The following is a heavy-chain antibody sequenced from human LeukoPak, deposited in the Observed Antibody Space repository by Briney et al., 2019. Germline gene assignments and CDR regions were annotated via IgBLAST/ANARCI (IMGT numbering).Heavy chain of an antibody. J-gene: IGHJ4*02. CDR1: GFTFSSYA. CDR2: ISGSGGST. CDR3: AKVIVDYGDYVGFDY. V-gene: IGHV3-23*01. Sequence: GGSLRLSCAASGFTFSSYAMSWVRQAPGKGLEWVSAISGSGGSTYYADSVKGRFTLSRDNSKNTLYLQMNSLRAEDTAVYYCAKVIVDYGDYVGFDYWGQGTLVTVSS. D-gene: IGHD4-17*01.